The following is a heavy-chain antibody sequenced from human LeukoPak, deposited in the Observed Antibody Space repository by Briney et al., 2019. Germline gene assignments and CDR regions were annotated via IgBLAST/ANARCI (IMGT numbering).Heavy chain of an antibody. D-gene: IGHD3-10*01. CDR3: ARDYGSGSGNWFDA. Sequence: GESLKISCQGFGYRFSSYWIGWVRQMPGKGLEWMGTMYPGDSDTRYSPSFQGQVTMSVDKSITTAYLEWSGLKASDTAMYYCARDYGSGSGNWFDAWGPGTLVTVSS. CDR1: GYRFSSYW. V-gene: IGHV5-51*01. J-gene: IGHJ5*02. CDR2: MYPGDSDT.